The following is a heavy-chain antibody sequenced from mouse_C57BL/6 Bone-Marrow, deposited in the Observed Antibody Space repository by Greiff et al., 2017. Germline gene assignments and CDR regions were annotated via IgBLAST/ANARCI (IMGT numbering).Heavy chain of an antibody. CDR3: TRRGLRRYLYFDY. Sequence: VQLQQSGAELVRPGASVTLSCKASGYTFTDYEMHWVKQTPVHGLEWIGAIDPETGGTAYNQKFKGKAILTADKSSSTAYMELRSLTSEDSAVYYCTRRGLRRYLYFDYWGQGTTLTVSS. J-gene: IGHJ2*01. D-gene: IGHD2-4*01. CDR1: GYTFTDYE. V-gene: IGHV1-15*01. CDR2: IDPETGGT.